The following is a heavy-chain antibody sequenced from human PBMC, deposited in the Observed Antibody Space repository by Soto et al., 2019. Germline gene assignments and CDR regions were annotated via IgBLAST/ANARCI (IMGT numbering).Heavy chain of an antibody. D-gene: IGHD6-13*01. CDR3: AREISSSWYIAFDI. V-gene: IGHV3-30-3*01. CDR1: GFTFSSYA. J-gene: IGHJ3*02. CDR2: ISYDGSNK. Sequence: SLRLSCAASGFTFSSYAMHWVRQAPGKGLEWVAVISYDGSNKYYADSVKGRFTISRDNSKNTLYLQMNSLRAEDTAVYYCAREISSSWYIAFDIWGQGTMVTVSS.